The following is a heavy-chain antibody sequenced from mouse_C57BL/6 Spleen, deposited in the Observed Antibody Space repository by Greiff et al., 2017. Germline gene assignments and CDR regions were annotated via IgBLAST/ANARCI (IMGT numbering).Heavy chain of an antibody. Sequence: QVQLQQSGAELVKPGASVKISCKASGYAFGSYWMNWVKQRPGKGLEWIGQIYPGDGDTNYNGKFKGKATLTADKSSSTAYMQLSSLTSEDSAVYFCARRDDGYYGYFDVWGTGTTVTVSS. D-gene: IGHD2-3*01. CDR3: ARRDDGYYGYFDV. CDR2: IYPGDGDT. J-gene: IGHJ1*03. CDR1: GYAFGSYW. V-gene: IGHV1-80*01.